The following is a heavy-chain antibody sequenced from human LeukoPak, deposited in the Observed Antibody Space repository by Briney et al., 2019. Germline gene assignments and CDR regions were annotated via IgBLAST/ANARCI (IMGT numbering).Heavy chain of an antibody. D-gene: IGHD2-2*01. CDR1: GFTFSSSW. Sequence: TGGSLRLSCAASGFTFSSSWMHRVRQAPGKGLVWVSRINSDGSITTYADSVRGRFTISRDNAKSTLYLQMNSLRAEDTAVYYCASSTQISKYADYWGQGALVTVSS. CDR3: ASSTQISKYADY. J-gene: IGHJ4*02. CDR2: INSDGSIT. V-gene: IGHV3-74*01.